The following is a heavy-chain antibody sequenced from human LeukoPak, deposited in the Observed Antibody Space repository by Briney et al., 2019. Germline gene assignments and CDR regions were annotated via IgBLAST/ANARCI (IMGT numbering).Heavy chain of an antibody. V-gene: IGHV1-69*05. CDR1: GGIFSSYA. D-gene: IGHD3-22*01. CDR3: ARSHLSGVVSVYYYYYYMGV. J-gene: IGHJ6*03. CDR2: IIPIFGAA. Sequence: SVKVSCKASGGIFSSYAISWVRQAPGQGLEWMGGIIPIFGAANYAQKFQGRVTITTDESTSTAYMELSSLRSEDTAVYYCARSHLSGVVSVYYYYYYMGVWGKGTTVTVSS.